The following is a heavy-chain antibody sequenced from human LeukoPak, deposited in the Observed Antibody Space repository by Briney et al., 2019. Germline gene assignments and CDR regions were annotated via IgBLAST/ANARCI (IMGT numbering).Heavy chain of an antibody. CDR3: ARDVRGSSWYNWFDP. Sequence: LETLSLTCTVSGGSISSYYWSWIRQPPGKGLEWIGYIYYSGSTNYNPSLKSRVTISVDTSKNQFSLKLSSVTAADTAVYYCARDVRGSSWYNWFDPWGQGTLVTVSS. J-gene: IGHJ5*02. CDR1: GGSISSYY. D-gene: IGHD6-13*01. V-gene: IGHV4-59*01. CDR2: IYYSGST.